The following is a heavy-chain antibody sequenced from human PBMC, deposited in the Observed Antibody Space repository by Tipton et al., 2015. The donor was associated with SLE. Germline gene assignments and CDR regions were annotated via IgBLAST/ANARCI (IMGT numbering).Heavy chain of an antibody. CDR1: GFTFSRYG. Sequence: LSLTCAASGFTFSRYGMSWVRQAPGKGLEWVSGISGSGSNTFYADSVKGWLTISRDSSKNTLYLQMNSLRAEDTAIYYCAKGNTGATSLYFDYWGQGPLVPFPS. CDR2: ISGSGSNT. J-gene: IGHJ4*02. V-gene: IGHV3-23*01. CDR3: AKGNTGATSLYFDY. D-gene: IGHD1-26*01.